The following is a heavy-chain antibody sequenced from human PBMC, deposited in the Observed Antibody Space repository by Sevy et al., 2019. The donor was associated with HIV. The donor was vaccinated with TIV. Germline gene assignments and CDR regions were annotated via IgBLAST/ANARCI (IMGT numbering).Heavy chain of an antibody. J-gene: IGHJ6*02. CDR2: IKSKTDGGTT. CDR3: TTDYMLSYGMDV. V-gene: IGHV3-15*01. CDR1: GFTFSNAW. Sequence: GSLRLSCAASGFTFSNAWMSWVRQAPGKGLEWVGRIKSKTDGGTTDYAAPVKGRFTISRDDSKNTLYLQMNSLKTEDTAVYYCTTDYMLSYGMDVWGQGTTVTVSS. D-gene: IGHD2-8*01.